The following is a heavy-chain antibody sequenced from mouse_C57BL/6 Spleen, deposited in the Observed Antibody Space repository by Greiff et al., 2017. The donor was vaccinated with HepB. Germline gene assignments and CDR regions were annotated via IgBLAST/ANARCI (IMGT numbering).Heavy chain of an antibody. Sequence: VQGVESGPELVKPGASVKISCKASGYAFSSSWMNWVKQRPGKGLEWIGRIYPGDGDTNYNGKFKGKATLTADKSSSTAYMQLSSLTSEDSAVYFCARFTDDYDEGAWFAYWGQGTLVTVSA. V-gene: IGHV1-82*01. CDR2: IYPGDGDT. D-gene: IGHD2-4*01. CDR1: GYAFSSSW. CDR3: ARFTDDYDEGAWFAY. J-gene: IGHJ3*01.